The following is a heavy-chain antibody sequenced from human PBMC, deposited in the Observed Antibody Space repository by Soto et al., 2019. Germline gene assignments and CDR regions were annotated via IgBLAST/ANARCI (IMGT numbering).Heavy chain of an antibody. D-gene: IGHD4-17*01. Sequence: PGGSLRLSCAASGFTFSNYAMNWVRQAPGKGLEWVSGISDSGHDTFYADSVKGRFTISRDNSKSTLYLQLSSLRAEETAIYYCAKGRCASCSFADYWGQGSLVTVSS. CDR2: ISDSGHDT. J-gene: IGHJ4*02. V-gene: IGHV3-23*01. CDR1: GFTFSNYA. CDR3: AKGRCASCSFADY.